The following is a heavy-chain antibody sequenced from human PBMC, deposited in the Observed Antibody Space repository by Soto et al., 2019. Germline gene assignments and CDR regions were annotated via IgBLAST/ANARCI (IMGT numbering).Heavy chain of an antibody. CDR3: AKDQGSSWYEIDY. D-gene: IGHD6-13*01. CDR1: GFTFSNYA. Sequence: EVQLLESGGGXVQPGGSLXXSCAASGFTFSNYAVTWVRQAPGKGLEWVSTISGSGGSTYYADSVKGRFTISRDNSKNTLYLQMNSLRAEDTAVYYCAKDQGSSWYEIDYWGQGTLVTVSS. CDR2: ISGSGGST. J-gene: IGHJ4*02. V-gene: IGHV3-23*01.